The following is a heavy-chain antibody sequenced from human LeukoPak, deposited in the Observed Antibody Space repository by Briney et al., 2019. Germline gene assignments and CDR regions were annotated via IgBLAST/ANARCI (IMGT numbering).Heavy chain of an antibody. V-gene: IGHV1-69*13. CDR3: ARAPPMAAAGTYFDY. CDR2: TIPIFGTA. Sequence: GASVKVSCEASGGTFSSYAISWVRQAPGQGLEWMGGTIPIFGTANYAQKFQGRVTITADESTSTAYMELSSLRSEDTAVYYCARAPPMAAAGTYFDYWGQGTLVTVSS. J-gene: IGHJ4*02. D-gene: IGHD6-13*01. CDR1: GGTFSSYA.